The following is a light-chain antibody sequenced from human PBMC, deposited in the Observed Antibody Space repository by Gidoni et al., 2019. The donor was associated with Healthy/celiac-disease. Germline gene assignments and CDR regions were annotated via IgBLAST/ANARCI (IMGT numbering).Light chain of an antibody. CDR2: GAS. J-gene: IGKJ4*01. CDR1: QSVSSSY. V-gene: IGKV3-20*01. Sequence: EIVLPQSPGTLSLSPGERATLSYRASQSVSSSYLAWYQQKPGQAPRLLIYGASSRATGIPDRFSGSGSGTDFTLTISRLEPEDFAVYYCQQYGSSPLTFGGGTKVEIK. CDR3: QQYGSSPLT.